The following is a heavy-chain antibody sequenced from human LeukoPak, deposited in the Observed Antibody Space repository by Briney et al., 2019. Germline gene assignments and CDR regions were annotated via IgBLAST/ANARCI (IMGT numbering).Heavy chain of an antibody. V-gene: IGHV4-61*02. CDR1: GGFISSSSYY. J-gene: IGHJ4*02. CDR2: IYTSGTT. Sequence: SETLSLTCTVSGGFISSSSYYWSWIRQPAGKGLEWIGRIYTSGTTHYNPSLKSRVTMSVDTSKNQFSLKLSSVTAAYTAVYYCARLSTVTTSFDYWGQGTLVTVSS. D-gene: IGHD4-17*01. CDR3: ARLSTVTTSFDY.